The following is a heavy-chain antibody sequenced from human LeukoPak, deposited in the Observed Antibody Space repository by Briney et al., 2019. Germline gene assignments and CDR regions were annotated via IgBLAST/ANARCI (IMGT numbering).Heavy chain of an antibody. Sequence: GASVKVSCKASGYTFTSYAISWVRQAPGQGLEWMGRIIPILGIANYAQKFQGRVTITADKSTSTAYMELSSLRSEDTAVYYCARDSRVATIPFYYYGMDVWGQGTTVTVSS. CDR2: IIPILGIA. J-gene: IGHJ6*02. CDR1: GYTFTSYA. D-gene: IGHD5-24*01. CDR3: ARDSRVATIPFYYYGMDV. V-gene: IGHV1-69*04.